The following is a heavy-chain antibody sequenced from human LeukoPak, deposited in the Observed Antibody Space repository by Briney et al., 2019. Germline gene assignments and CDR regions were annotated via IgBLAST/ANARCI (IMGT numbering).Heavy chain of an antibody. D-gene: IGHD1-26*01. V-gene: IGHV1-18*01. CDR1: GYTFTSYG. Sequence: ASVKVSCKASGYTFTSYGISWVRQAPGQGLEWMGWISPYYGNTNYAQNLQGRVTLTTDTSTSTAYMELRSLRSDDTAVYYCARVGADRDFDYWGQGTLVTVSS. J-gene: IGHJ4*02. CDR3: ARVGADRDFDY. CDR2: ISPYYGNT.